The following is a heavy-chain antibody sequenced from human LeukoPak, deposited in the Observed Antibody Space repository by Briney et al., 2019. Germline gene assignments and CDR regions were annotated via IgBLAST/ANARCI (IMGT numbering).Heavy chain of an antibody. CDR3: AKGTKVIVVDNYFDY. CDR2: IRGNGGGT. V-gene: IGHV3-23*01. Sequence: GGSLRLSCAASGFTFSNYAMSWVRQAPGKGLEWVSAIRGNGGGTYYADSVKGRFTISRDNSKNTLYLQMKSLRAEDTAVYYCAKGTKVIVVDNYFDYWGQGTLVTVSS. J-gene: IGHJ4*02. CDR1: GFTFSNYA. D-gene: IGHD3-22*01.